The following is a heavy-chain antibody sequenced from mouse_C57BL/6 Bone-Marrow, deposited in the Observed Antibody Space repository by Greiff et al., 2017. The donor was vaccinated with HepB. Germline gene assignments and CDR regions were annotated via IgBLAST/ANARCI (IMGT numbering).Heavy chain of an antibody. V-gene: IGHV3-8*01. J-gene: IGHJ4*01. CDR1: GYSITSDY. Sequence: VQLKESGPGLAKPSQTLSLTCSVTGYSITSDYWNWIRKFPGNKLEYMGYISYSGSTYYNPSLKSRISITRDTSKNQYYLQLNSVTTEDTATYYCARSLITTVVATRGYAMDYWGQGTSVTVSS. CDR2: ISYSGST. D-gene: IGHD1-1*01. CDR3: ARSLITTVVATRGYAMDY.